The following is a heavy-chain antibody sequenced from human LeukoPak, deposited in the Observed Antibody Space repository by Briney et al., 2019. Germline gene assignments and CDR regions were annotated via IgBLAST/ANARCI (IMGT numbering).Heavy chain of an antibody. CDR3: ARHVGGSRWFDY. CDR1: GGSFSGYY. D-gene: IGHD6-13*01. CDR2: INHSGST. J-gene: IGHJ4*02. V-gene: IGHV4-34*01. Sequence: SETLSLTCAVYGGSFSGYYWSWIRQPPGKGLEWIGEINHSGSTNYNPSLKSRVTISVDTSKNQFSLKLSSVTAADTAVYYCARHVGGSRWFDYWGQGNLVTVSS.